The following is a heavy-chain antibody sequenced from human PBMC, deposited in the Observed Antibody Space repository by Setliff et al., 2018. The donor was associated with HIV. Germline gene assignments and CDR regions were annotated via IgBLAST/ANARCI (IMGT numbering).Heavy chain of an antibody. Sequence: PSETLSLTCAVSGFSINSGYYWGWIRQPPGKGLEWIGSIYQTGTTYYNPSLKSRVTISVDTSQNQFSLRLSSVTAADTAVYYCTRGALGPTATSYYYYYMDVWGKGTTVTVSS. CDR2: IYQTGTT. D-gene: IGHD4-17*01. J-gene: IGHJ6*03. CDR3: TRGALGPTATSYYYYYMDV. V-gene: IGHV4-38-2*01. CDR1: GFSINSGYY.